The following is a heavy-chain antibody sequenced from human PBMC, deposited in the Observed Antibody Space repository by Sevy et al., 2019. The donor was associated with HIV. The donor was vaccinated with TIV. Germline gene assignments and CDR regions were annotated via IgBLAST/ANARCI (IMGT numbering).Heavy chain of an antibody. CDR1: GFTFSSYG. CDR3: ARVRSSSSVWFDP. Sequence: GGSLRLSCAASGFTFSSYGMHWVRQAPGKGLVWVSRINSDGSSTSYADSVKGRFTISRDNAKNTLYLQMNSLRAEDTAVYYCARVRSSSSVWFDPWGQGTLVTVSS. D-gene: IGHD6-6*01. CDR2: INSDGSST. V-gene: IGHV3-74*01. J-gene: IGHJ5*02.